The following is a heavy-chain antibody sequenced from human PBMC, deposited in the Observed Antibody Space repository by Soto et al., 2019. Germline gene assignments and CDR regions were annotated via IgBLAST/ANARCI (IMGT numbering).Heavy chain of an antibody. V-gene: IGHV5-51*01. CDR3: ARQGYCSGGSCPSDAFDI. CDR1: GYSFTSYW. D-gene: IGHD2-15*01. CDR2: IYPGDSDT. J-gene: IGHJ3*02. Sequence: GESLKISCKGSGYSFTSYWIGWVRQMPGKGLEWMGIIYPGDSDTRYSPSFQGQVTISADKSISTAYLQWSSLKASDTAMDYCARQGYCSGGSCPSDAFDIWGQGTMVTVSS.